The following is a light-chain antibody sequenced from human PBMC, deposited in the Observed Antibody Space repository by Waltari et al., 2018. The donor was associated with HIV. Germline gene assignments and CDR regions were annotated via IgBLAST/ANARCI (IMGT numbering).Light chain of an antibody. Sequence: VLTQSPGTLSVSPGGRATLSCRARQSVASNYLAWYQQKLGQAPSLLVYGASSRATYIPARFSGSGSGTDFTLTISRLEPEDSAVYYCQQYGRSPYTFGQGTKLEIK. CDR1: QSVASNY. J-gene: IGKJ2*01. CDR3: QQYGRSPYT. V-gene: IGKV3-20*01. CDR2: GAS.